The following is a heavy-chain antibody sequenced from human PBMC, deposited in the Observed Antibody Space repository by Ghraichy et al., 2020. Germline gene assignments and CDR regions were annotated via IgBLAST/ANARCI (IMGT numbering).Heavy chain of an antibody. CDR3: ATRPYYDILTGYGGLDF. Sequence: GGSLRLSCAASGFTFSSYAMSWVRQAPGKGLEWVSAISGTGGSTYYADSVKGRFTISRDNSKNTLYLQMNSLRAEDTAVYYCATRPYYDILTGYGGLDFWGQGTLVTVS. J-gene: IGHJ4*02. D-gene: IGHD3-9*01. CDR2: ISGTGGST. V-gene: IGHV3-23*01. CDR1: GFTFSSYA.